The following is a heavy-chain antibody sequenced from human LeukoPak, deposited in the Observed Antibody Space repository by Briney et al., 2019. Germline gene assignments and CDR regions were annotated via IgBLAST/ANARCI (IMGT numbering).Heavy chain of an antibody. Sequence: GTSLRLSCEASGFTFGNYAIHWVRQVPGEGLEWVAIITHNGGTQYYADSVKGRFSISRDNSQSTVFLQMNSLRPEDTAVYYCARDAQSGAFSDFDYWGQGTLVTVSS. V-gene: IGHV3-30-3*01. CDR1: GFTFGNYA. D-gene: IGHD1-26*01. CDR2: ITHNGGTQ. CDR3: ARDAQSGAFSDFDY. J-gene: IGHJ4*02.